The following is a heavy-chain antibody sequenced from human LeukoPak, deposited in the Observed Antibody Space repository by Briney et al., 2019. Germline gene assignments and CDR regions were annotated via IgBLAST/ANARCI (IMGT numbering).Heavy chain of an antibody. CDR2: IYTSGST. CDR3: AREAANWSNPNYFDY. CDR1: GDSISNYY. J-gene: IGHJ4*02. V-gene: IGHV4-4*07. D-gene: IGHD1-1*01. Sequence: KPSETLSLTCTVSGDSISNYYWSWIRQPAGKGLEWIGRIYTSGSTNYNPSLKSRVTISVDKSKNQFSLKLSSVTAADTAVYYCAREAANWSNPNYFDYWGQGTLVTVSS.